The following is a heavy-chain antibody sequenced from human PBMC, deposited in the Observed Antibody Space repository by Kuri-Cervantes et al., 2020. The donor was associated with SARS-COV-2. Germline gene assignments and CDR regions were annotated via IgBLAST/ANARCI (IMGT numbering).Heavy chain of an antibody. V-gene: IGHV4-31*03. CDR1: GGAISSGGYY. Sequence: LRLSCPVSGGAISSGGYYWSWIRQHPGKGLEWIGYIYYTGNTYYNPSLKSRVTISVDTSKNQFSLRLRFVTAADTAVYYCARGVTGVEHTVVLIATYYYHYYLDVWGKGTTVTVSS. D-gene: IGHD2-21*01. J-gene: IGHJ6*03. CDR2: IYYTGNT. CDR3: ARGVTGVEHTVVLIATYYYHYYLDV.